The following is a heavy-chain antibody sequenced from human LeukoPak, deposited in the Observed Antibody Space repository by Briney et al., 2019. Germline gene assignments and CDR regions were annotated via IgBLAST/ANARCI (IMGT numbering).Heavy chain of an antibody. V-gene: IGHV3-74*01. CDR2: VNRGGSST. CDR1: GFTFSDYW. CDR3: ATGGGWWSPDY. Sequence: GGSLRLSCAASGFTFSDYWMHWVRQAPGKGLVWVSRVNRGGSSTSYADSVKGRFTISRDNAKNTLYLQMNTLRAEDTAVYYCATGGGWWSPDYWGQGTLVTVSS. J-gene: IGHJ4*02. D-gene: IGHD2-15*01.